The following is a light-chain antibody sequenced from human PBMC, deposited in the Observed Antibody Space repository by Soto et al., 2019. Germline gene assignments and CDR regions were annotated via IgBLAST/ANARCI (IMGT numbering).Light chain of an antibody. CDR2: DVP. CDR3: TSYTRDTALV. V-gene: IGLV2-11*01. CDR1: SSDIGGYDY. J-gene: IGLJ1*01. Sequence: QSVLTQPRSVSGSPGQSVTIACTGTSSDIGGYDYVSWYQHHPGKAPKLIIFDVPKRPSRVPDRFSRSKSASTPSLPISGLQAEDEADYHCTSYTRDTALVFGTGTKVT.